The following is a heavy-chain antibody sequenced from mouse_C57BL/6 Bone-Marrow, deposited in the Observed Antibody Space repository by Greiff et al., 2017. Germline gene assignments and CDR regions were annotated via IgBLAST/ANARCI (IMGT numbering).Heavy chain of an antibody. V-gene: IGHV10-1*01. D-gene: IGHD1-1*01. CDR1: GFSFNTYA. J-gene: IGHJ3*01. CDR2: ISSKSNNYAT. CDR3: VRRDYYGSSSFAY. Sequence: GGGLVQPKGSLTLSCAASGFSFNTYAMNWVRQAPGKGLEWVARISSKSNNYATYYAVSVKDRFTISRDDSEIMLYLQMNNLKTEDTAMYYCVRRDYYGSSSFAYWGQGTLVTVSA.